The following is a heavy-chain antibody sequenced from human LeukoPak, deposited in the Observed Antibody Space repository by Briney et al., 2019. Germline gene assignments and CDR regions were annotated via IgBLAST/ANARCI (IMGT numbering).Heavy chain of an antibody. CDR1: GGSISSGGYS. V-gene: IGHV4-30-2*01. Sequence: SETLSLTCAVSGGSISSGGYSWSWIRQPPGKGLEWIGYIYHSGSTYYNPSLKSRVTISVDRSKNQFSLELSSVTAADTAVYYCARERYYYDSSGYQGHYFDYWGQGTLVTVSS. D-gene: IGHD3-22*01. J-gene: IGHJ4*02. CDR3: ARERYYYDSSGYQGHYFDY. CDR2: IYHSGST.